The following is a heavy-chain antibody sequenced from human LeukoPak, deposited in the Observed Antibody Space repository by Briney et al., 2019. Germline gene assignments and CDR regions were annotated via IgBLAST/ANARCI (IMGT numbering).Heavy chain of an antibody. Sequence: SVKVSCKASGGTFSSYAISWVRQAPGQGLEWMGGIIPIFGTANYAQKFQGRVAITADESTSTAYMELSSLRSEDTAVYYCARAQRVVAALFDYWGQGTLVTVSS. CDR2: IIPIFGTA. D-gene: IGHD2-15*01. J-gene: IGHJ4*02. CDR1: GGTFSSYA. CDR3: ARAQRVVAALFDY. V-gene: IGHV1-69*13.